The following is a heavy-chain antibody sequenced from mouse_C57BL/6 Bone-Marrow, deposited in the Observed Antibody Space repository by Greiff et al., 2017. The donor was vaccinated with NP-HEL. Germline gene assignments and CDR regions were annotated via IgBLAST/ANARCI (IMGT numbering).Heavy chain of an antibody. CDR3: ARTGIFITTVVATGNAMDY. D-gene: IGHD1-1*01. V-gene: IGHV1-72*01. CDR1: GYTFTSYW. J-gene: IGHJ4*01. Sequence: VQLQQPGAELVKPGASVKLSCKASGYTFTSYWMHWVKQRPGRGLEWIGRIDPNSGGTKYNEKFTSKATLTVDKPSSTAYMQLSSLTSEDSAVYYCARTGIFITTVVATGNAMDYWGQGTSVTVSS. CDR2: IDPNSGGT.